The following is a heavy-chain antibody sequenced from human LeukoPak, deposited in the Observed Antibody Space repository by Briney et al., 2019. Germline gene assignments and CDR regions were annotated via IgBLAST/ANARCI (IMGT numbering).Heavy chain of an antibody. D-gene: IGHD3-22*01. CDR2: ISGSGGST. V-gene: IGHV3-23*01. CDR3: AKDSGYYYDSSGHDY. CDR1: GFTFSSYA. J-gene: IGHJ4*02. Sequence: GGSLRLSCAASGFTFSSYAMSWVRQAPGKGLEWVSAISGSGGSTYYADSVKGRFTISRDNSKNTLYLQMNSLRAEDTAVYYCAKDSGYYYDSSGHDYWGQGTLVTVSS.